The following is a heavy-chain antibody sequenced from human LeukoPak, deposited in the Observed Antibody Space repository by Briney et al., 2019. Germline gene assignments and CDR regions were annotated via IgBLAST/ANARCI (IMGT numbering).Heavy chain of an antibody. D-gene: IGHD3-10*01. CDR3: ARDKEGRGLTNLDY. Sequence: PGGSLRLSCAASGFTFSSYEMNWVRQAPGKGLEWVSYIHNSGNYIYYADSVKGRFTISRDNAKNSLYLQMNSLRAEDRAVYYCARDKEGRGLTNLDYWGQGTLVTVSS. V-gene: IGHV3-48*03. CDR1: GFTFSSYE. CDR2: IHNSGNYI. J-gene: IGHJ4*02.